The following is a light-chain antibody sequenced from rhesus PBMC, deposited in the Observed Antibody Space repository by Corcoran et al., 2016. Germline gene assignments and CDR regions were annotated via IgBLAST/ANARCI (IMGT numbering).Light chain of an antibody. V-gene: IGKV3-10*01. CDR2: GAS. CDR3: QQHGSGWT. J-gene: IGKJ1*01. Sequence: QVILTQSPATLALSPGERATLSCRASQSVSSYLAWYQQKPGQAPRLLIYGASSRATGIPDKFSGSGSWTDFPLTIRRLGTEDVVVYPCQQHGSGWTFGQGTKVEIK. CDR1: QSVSSY.